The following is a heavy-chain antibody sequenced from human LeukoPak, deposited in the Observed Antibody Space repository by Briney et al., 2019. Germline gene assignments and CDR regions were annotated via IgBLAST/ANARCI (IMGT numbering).Heavy chain of an antibody. J-gene: IGHJ4*02. CDR3: ARLSRYCSSTTCSYFDY. D-gene: IGHD2-2*01. CDR2: IYFRGNT. Sequence: PSETLSLTCSVSGGSISISTYYWGWIRQPPGKGLEWIGGIYFRGNTYYNPSLKSRVTISVDTSKSQFSLRVTSVTAADTAVYYCARLSRYCSSTTCSYFDYWGQGNLVTVSS. V-gene: IGHV4-39*01. CDR1: GGSISISTYY.